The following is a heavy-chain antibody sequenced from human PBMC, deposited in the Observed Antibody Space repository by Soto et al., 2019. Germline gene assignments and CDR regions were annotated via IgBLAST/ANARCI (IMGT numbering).Heavy chain of an antibody. V-gene: IGHV3-30-3*01. CDR2: ISYDGSNK. J-gene: IGHJ6*02. CDR3: ARDAYYYDSSGYYGMDV. CDR1: GFTFSSYA. Sequence: PGGSLRPSCAASGFTFSSYAMHWVRQAPGKGLEWVAVISYDGSNKYYADSVKGRFTISRDNSKNTLYLQMNSLRAEDTAVYYCARDAYYYDSSGYYGMDVWGQGTTVTVSS. D-gene: IGHD3-22*01.